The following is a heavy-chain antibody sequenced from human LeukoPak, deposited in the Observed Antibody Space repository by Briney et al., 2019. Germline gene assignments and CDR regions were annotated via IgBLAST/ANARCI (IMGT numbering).Heavy chain of an antibody. V-gene: IGHV3-30*02. CDR1: GFAFSNNG. CDR2: IRYDAANQ. Sequence: GGSLRLSCGASGFAFSNNGMHWVRQAPGKGLEWAAFIRYDAANQYYADSVKGRFTISRDNSKNTLYLQMDSLRSEDTAIYYCAKDIAVSDSYFDYWGQGTLVTVSS. J-gene: IGHJ4*02. D-gene: IGHD6-19*01. CDR3: AKDIAVSDSYFDY.